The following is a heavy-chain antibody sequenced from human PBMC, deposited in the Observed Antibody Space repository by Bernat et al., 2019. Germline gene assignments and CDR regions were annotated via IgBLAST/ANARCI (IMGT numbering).Heavy chain of an antibody. CDR3: ARWPLGAGGDAFDI. V-gene: IGHV4-59*01. Sequence: QVQLQESGPGLVKPSETLSLTCTVSGVSISSYYWSWIRQPPGKGLEWIGYIYYSGSTNYNPSPKSRVTISVETSKNQISLKLSSVTAADTAVYYCARWPLGAGGDAFDIWGQGTMVTVSS. J-gene: IGHJ3*02. CDR1: GVSISSYY. D-gene: IGHD3-10*01. CDR2: IYYSGST.